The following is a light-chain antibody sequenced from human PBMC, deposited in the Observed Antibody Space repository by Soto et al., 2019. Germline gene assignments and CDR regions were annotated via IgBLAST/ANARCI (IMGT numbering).Light chain of an antibody. J-gene: IGKJ1*01. CDR3: QQDNSYSEA. Sequence: DIQMTQSPSTLSGSVRDRVTMTCRASQTISSWLAWYQQKPGKAPKLLIYKASTLKSGVPSRFSGSGSGTEFTLTISSLQPDDFATYYCQQDNSYSEAFGQGTKVDIK. V-gene: IGKV1-5*03. CDR2: KAS. CDR1: QTISSW.